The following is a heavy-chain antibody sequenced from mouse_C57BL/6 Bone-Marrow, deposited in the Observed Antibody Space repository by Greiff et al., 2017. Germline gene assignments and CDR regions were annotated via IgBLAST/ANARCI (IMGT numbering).Heavy chain of an antibody. CDR2: ISSGSSTI. CDR1: GFTFSDYG. Sequence: EVKLMDSGGGLVKPGGSLKLSCAASGFTFSDYGMHWVRQAPEKGLEWVAYISSGSSTIYYADTVKGRFTISRDNAKNTLFLQMTSLRSEDTAMYYCSRGAITTVVPDSWGQGTTLTVSS. CDR3: SRGAITTVVPDS. V-gene: IGHV5-17*01. J-gene: IGHJ2*01. D-gene: IGHD1-1*01.